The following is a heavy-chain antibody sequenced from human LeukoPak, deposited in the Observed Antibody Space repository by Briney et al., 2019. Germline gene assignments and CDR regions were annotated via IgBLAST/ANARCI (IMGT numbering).Heavy chain of an antibody. J-gene: IGHJ6*02. Sequence: SETLSLTCTVSGGSISSYYWSWIRQPAGKGLEWIGRIYTSGSTNYNPSLKSRVTMSVDTSKNQFSLKLSSVTAADTAVYYCARDWASTVTTFYYGMDVWGQGTTVTVS. D-gene: IGHD4-17*01. CDR3: ARDWASTVTTFYYGMDV. CDR1: GGSISSYY. V-gene: IGHV4-4*07. CDR2: IYTSGST.